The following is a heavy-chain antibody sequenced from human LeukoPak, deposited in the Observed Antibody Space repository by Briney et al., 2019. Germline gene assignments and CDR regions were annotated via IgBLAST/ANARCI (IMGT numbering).Heavy chain of an antibody. CDR3: ARVGERLGKFYFDC. Sequence: SQTLSLTCAISGDSVSSNSAGWNWIRQSPSRGLEWLGRTYYRSKWYNDYAVSVKSRITINPDTSKNQFSLQLNSVTPEDTAVYYCARVGERLGKFYFDCWGQGTLVTVSS. J-gene: IGHJ4*02. V-gene: IGHV6-1*01. CDR2: TYYRSKWYN. CDR1: GDSVSSNSAG. D-gene: IGHD1-26*01.